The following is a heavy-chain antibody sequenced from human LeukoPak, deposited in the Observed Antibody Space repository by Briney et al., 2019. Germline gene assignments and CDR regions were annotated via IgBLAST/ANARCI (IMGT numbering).Heavy chain of an antibody. CDR1: GGSISTSSYH. J-gene: IGHJ4*02. CDR2: IYYSGST. Sequence: SETLSLTCTVSGGSISTSSYHWGWIRQPPGRGLEWIGSIYYSGSTYYNPSLKSRVTISVDTSKNQFSLKVSSVTAADTAVYYCARSEMGGYTFDHWGQGTLVTVSS. D-gene: IGHD5-24*01. V-gene: IGHV4-39*07. CDR3: ARSEMGGYTFDH.